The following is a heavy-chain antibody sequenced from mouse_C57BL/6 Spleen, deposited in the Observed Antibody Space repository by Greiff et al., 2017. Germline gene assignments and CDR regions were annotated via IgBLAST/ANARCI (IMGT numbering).Heavy chain of an antibody. CDR3: ARDYGSSYAAY. Sequence: VQLQQSGPELVKPGASVMLSCKASGYTFTSYDINWVKQRPGQGLEWIGWIYPRDGSTKYNEKFKGKATLTVDTSSSTAYMELHSLTSEDSAVYFCARDYGSSYAAYWGQGTLVTVSA. CDR2: IYPRDGST. V-gene: IGHV1-85*01. CDR1: GYTFTSYD. D-gene: IGHD1-1*01. J-gene: IGHJ3*01.